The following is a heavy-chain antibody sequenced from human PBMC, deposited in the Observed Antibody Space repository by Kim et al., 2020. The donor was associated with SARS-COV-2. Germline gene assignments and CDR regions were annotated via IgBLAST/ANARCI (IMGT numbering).Heavy chain of an antibody. CDR1: GFTFSESW. CDR3: WRRRTGFY. Sequence: GGSLRLSCAASGFTFSESWMTWVRQAPGKGLYVVAYISEDGSRKSYVDSVKGRFTISRDNAKKSLFLQMNSLRPEDTALYYCWRRRTGFYWGPGDQANVS. CDR2: ISEDGSRK. D-gene: IGHD3-9*01. J-gene: IGHJ4*02. V-gene: IGHV3-7*01.